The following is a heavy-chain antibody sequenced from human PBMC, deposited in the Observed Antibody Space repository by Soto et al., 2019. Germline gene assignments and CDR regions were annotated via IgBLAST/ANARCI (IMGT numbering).Heavy chain of an antibody. CDR2: ISGSGGST. D-gene: IGHD3-3*01. CDR1: GFTFSSYA. Sequence: GGLRLSCAASGFTFSSYAMSWVRQAPGKGLEWVSAISGSGGSTYYADSVKGRFTISRDNSKNTLYLQMNSLRAEDTAVYYCAKYYDFWSGYFDYWGQGTLVTVSS. CDR3: AKYYDFWSGYFDY. J-gene: IGHJ4*02. V-gene: IGHV3-23*01.